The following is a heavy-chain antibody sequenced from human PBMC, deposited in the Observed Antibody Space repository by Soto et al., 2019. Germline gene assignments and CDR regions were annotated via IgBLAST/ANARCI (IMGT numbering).Heavy chain of an antibody. CDR2: IKSKTDGGTT. J-gene: IGHJ6*02. V-gene: IGHV3-15*07. D-gene: IGHD2-15*01. Sequence: PGGSLRLSCAASGFTFSNAWMNWVRQAPGKGLEWVGRIKSKTDGGTTDYAAPVKGRFTISRDDSKNTLYLQMNSLKTEDTAVYYCTTALPHIVVVVAAYYYYYGMDVWGQGTTVTVSS. CDR1: GFTFSNAW. CDR3: TTALPHIVVVVAAYYYYYGMDV.